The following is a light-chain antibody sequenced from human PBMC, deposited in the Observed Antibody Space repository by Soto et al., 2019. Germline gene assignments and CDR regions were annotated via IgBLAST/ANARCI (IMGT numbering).Light chain of an antibody. V-gene: IGKV1-9*01. CDR2: AAS. CDR1: QGISSY. J-gene: IGKJ1*01. CDR3: QQYHNYWT. Sequence: IQLTQSPSSLSASVGDRVTITCRASQGISSYLAWYQQKPGKAPKLLIYAASSLQSGVPSRFSGSGSGTEFTLTISSLQPDDFATYYCQQYHNYWTFGQGTKVDIK.